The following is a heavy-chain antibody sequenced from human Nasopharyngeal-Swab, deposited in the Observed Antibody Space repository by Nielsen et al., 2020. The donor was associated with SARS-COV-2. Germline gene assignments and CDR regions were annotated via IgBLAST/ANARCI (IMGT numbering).Heavy chain of an antibody. V-gene: IGHV1-2*06. J-gene: IGHJ4*02. Sequence: ASVKVSCKASGYTFTDYYMHWVRQAPGEGLEYMGRNNTHSGDTNFAQKFQGRVTVTRDTSINTAYMELSSLRFDDTAVYYYARDDGDVPGMTGSGPPGDYWGQRTLVSVSS. CDR1: GYTFTDYY. CDR3: ARDDGDVPGMTGSGPPGDY. D-gene: IGHD1-14*01. CDR2: NNTHSGDT.